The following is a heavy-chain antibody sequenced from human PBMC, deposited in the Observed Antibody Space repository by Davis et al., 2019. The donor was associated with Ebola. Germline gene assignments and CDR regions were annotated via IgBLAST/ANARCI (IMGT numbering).Heavy chain of an antibody. J-gene: IGHJ3*02. CDR2: ISTSSSPI. CDR3: ARDQGAIAARPSAFDM. Sequence: GESLKISCAASAFSFSSYSMNWVRQAPGKGLEWVSYISTSSSPIYYADPVKGRFTISRDNAKNSLYLQMNSLRDEDTAVYYCARDQGAIAARPSAFDMWGQGTMVTVSS. V-gene: IGHV3-48*02. CDR1: AFSFSSYS. D-gene: IGHD6-6*01.